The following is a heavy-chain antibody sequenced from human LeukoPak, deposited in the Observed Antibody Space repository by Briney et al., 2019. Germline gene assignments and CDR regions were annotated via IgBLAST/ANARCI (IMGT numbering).Heavy chain of an antibody. D-gene: IGHD4-17*01. CDR3: AVGSDYGDYVFPY. Sequence: ASVKVSCKASGGTFSSYAISWVRQAPGQGLEWMGGIIPIFGTANYAQKFQGRVTITADESTSTAYMELSSLRSEDTAVYYCAVGSDYGDYVFPYWGQGTLVTVSS. V-gene: IGHV1-69*13. CDR2: IIPIFGTA. CDR1: GGTFSSYA. J-gene: IGHJ4*02.